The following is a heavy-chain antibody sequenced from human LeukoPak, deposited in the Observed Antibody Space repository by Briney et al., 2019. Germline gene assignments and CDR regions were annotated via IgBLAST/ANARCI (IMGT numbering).Heavy chain of an antibody. CDR1: GFTFSSYS. CDR3: ARDMVRGVIVYYFDY. D-gene: IGHD3-10*01. CDR2: ISSSSSYI. J-gene: IGHJ4*02. Sequence: GGSLRLSCAASGFTFSSYSMNWVRQAPGKGLEWVSSISSSSSYIYYADSVKGRFTISRDNAKNPLYLQMNSLRAEDTAVYYCARDMVRGVIVYYFDYWGQGTLVTVSS. V-gene: IGHV3-21*01.